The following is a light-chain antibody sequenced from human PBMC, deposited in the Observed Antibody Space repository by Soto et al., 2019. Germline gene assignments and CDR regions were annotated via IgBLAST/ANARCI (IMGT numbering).Light chain of an antibody. Sequence: QSALTQPPSASGSPGQSVTISCTGTSSDVGGYNYVSWYQQHPGKAPKLMIYEVSKRPSGVPDRFSGSKSGNTASLTVSGIQAEDEADSYCSSYAGSKNFGVFGTGTKVTV. CDR2: EVS. J-gene: IGLJ1*01. V-gene: IGLV2-8*01. CDR3: SSYAGSKNFGV. CDR1: SSDVGGYNY.